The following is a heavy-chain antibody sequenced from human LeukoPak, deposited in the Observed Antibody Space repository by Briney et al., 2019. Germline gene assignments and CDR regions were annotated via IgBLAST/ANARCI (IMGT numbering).Heavy chain of an antibody. CDR1: GFIFSSYA. Sequence: PGGSLRLSCAASGFIFSSYAIHWVRQAPGKGLEWVALVSYDGRNKDYADSVKGRFTISRDNAKNSLYLQMNSLRAEDTAVYYCAELGITMIGGVWGKGTTVTISS. CDR3: AELGITMIGGV. V-gene: IGHV3-30*04. CDR2: VSYDGRNK. D-gene: IGHD3-10*02. J-gene: IGHJ6*04.